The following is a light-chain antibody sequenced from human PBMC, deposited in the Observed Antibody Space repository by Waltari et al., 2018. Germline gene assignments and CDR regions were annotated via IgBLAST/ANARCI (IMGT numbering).Light chain of an antibody. V-gene: IGKV1-16*02. J-gene: IGKJ4*01. CDR2: ASS. CDR1: QDVGNF. Sequence: IQLTQSPSSLSASVGASVTITCRASQDVGNFLAWFQQKPGKTPKSLIYASSNLQSGVPSKFSGSGSGTDFTLSISSLQPEDFATYYCQQSKSYPLTFGGGTKVQIK. CDR3: QQSKSYPLT.